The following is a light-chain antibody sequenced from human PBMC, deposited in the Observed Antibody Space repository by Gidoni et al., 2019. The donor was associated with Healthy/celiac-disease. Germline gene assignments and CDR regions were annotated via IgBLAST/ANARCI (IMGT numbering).Light chain of an antibody. Sequence: SYELTQPPSVSVSPGQTASITCSGDKLGEKYSCWYQQKPGQSPVVVIYQDSKRPSGIPERFSGSNSGNTATLTISGTQAMDEADYYCQAWDSSAWVFGGGTKLTVL. CDR3: QAWDSSAWV. V-gene: IGLV3-1*01. J-gene: IGLJ3*02. CDR2: QDS. CDR1: KLGEKY.